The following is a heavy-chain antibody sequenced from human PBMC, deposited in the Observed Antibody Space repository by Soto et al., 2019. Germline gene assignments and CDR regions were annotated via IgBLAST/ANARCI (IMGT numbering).Heavy chain of an antibody. Sequence: PGGSLRLSFSASGFTFSIYSMNWFRQAPGKGLEWVSYISSSSSTIYYADSVKGRFTISRDNAKNSLYLQMNSLRDEDTAVYYCAREPSAARGIDYWGQGTLVTVSS. CDR1: GFTFSIYS. CDR3: AREPSAARGIDY. V-gene: IGHV3-48*02. CDR2: ISSSSSTI. D-gene: IGHD6-6*01. J-gene: IGHJ4*02.